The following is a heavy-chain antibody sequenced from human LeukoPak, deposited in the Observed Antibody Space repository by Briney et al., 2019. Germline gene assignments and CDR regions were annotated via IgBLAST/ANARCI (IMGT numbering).Heavy chain of an antibody. D-gene: IGHD3-10*01. CDR2: IYRGGSA. J-gene: IGHJ6*04. V-gene: IGHV3-53*01. CDR1: GSTFSSNY. CDR3: AMGVYYCGSGMYYKVSYGMDV. Sequence: GGSLRLSCAASGSTFSSNYMSWVRQAPGKGLEWVSVIYRGGSAYYADSVKRRWTISRDNAKNTRYLQMKNRRAWDTAVYYCAMGVYYCGSGMYYKVSYGMDVWGKGTTVTVSS.